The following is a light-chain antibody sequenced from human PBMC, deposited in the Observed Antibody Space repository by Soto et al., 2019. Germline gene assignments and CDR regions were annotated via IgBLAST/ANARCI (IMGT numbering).Light chain of an antibody. V-gene: IGKV1-5*03. CDR1: QSISSW. J-gene: IGKJ5*01. Sequence: VQVYMSPSTLSASVGDRVTITCRASQSISSWLAWYQQKPGKAPKLLIYKASSLESGVPSRFSGSGSGTEFTLTISSLQPDDFATYYCQQYNSYPITFGQVRRLE. CDR2: KAS. CDR3: QQYNSYPIT.